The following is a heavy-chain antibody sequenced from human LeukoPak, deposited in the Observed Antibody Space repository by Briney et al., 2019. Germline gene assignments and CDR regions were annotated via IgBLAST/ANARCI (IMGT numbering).Heavy chain of an antibody. D-gene: IGHD2-15*01. CDR2: IYYSGST. J-gene: IGHJ4*02. Sequence: SETLSLTCTVSGGSVSSGSYYWGWIRQPPGQGLGWIGGIYYSGSTYYNPSLKSRVTISVDTSKNQFSLKLSSVTAADTAVYYCARHAMAVVAPDSWGQGTLVIVSS. V-gene: IGHV4-39*01. CDR3: ARHAMAVVAPDS. CDR1: GGSVSSGSYY.